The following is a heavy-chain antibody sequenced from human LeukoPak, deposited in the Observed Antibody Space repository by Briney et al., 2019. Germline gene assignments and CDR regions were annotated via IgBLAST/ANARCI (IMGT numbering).Heavy chain of an antibody. CDR1: GFTFSNYN. Sequence: GGSLRLSCAASGFTFSNYNLNWVRQAPGKGLEWVSAISGSGGSTYYADSVEGRFTISRDNSKNTLYLQMNSLRAEDTAVYYCAKSDRLYSNGWYDYWGQGTLVTVSS. J-gene: IGHJ4*02. CDR3: AKSDRLYSNGWYDY. D-gene: IGHD6-19*01. V-gene: IGHV3-23*01. CDR2: ISGSGGST.